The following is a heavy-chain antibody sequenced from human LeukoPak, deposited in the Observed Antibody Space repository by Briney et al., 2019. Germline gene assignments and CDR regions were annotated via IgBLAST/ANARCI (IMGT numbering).Heavy chain of an antibody. CDR2: IYYSGST. D-gene: IGHD1-20*01. J-gene: IGHJ3*02. V-gene: IGHV4-30-4*01. Sequence: SETLSLTCTVSGGSISRGDYYWSWIRQPPGKGLEWIGYIYYSGSTYYNPSLKSRVTISVDTSKNQFSLKLSSVTAADTAVYYCARTLYNWNAPDAFDIWGQGTMVTVSS. CDR3: ARTLYNWNAPDAFDI. CDR1: GGSISRGDYY.